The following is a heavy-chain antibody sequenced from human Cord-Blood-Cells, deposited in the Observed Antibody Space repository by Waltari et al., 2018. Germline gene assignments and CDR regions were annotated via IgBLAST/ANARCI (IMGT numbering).Heavy chain of an antibody. J-gene: IGHJ4*02. CDR2: ISSSNSYI. CDR3: ARDPVTTVTYYFDY. V-gene: IGHV3-21*01. CDR1: VLPFSRLG. Sequence: EGQLVESGGGLVTPGGALRLFCAVSVLPFSRLGLHWVGKAPGKGLEWVSSISSSNSYIYDADSVKGRFTISRDNANNSLYLKMNNRRAEDTAVYYCARDPVTTVTYYFDYWGQGTLVTVSS. D-gene: IGHD4-4*01.